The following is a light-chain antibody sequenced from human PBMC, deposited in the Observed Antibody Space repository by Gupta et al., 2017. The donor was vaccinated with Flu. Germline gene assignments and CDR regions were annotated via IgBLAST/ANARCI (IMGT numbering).Light chain of an antibody. J-gene: IGKJ3*01. CDR3: RQALQTRFT. Sequence: DIVMTHSPLSLPVTPGEPASISRRSSQSLRHSNGYHHLDWYLQKPGQSPQLLLYLGSNRASAVTDRFSGSGSGTDFTLKIIRGEAEDVGVYYCRQALQTRFTFGHGTKVDIK. CDR1: QSLRHSNGYHH. CDR2: LGS. V-gene: IGKV2-28*01.